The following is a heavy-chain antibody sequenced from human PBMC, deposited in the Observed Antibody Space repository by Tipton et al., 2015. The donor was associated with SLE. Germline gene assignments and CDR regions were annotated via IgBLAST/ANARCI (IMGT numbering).Heavy chain of an antibody. D-gene: IGHD1-7*01. CDR2: VSFSRTV. J-gene: IGHJ4*02. Sequence: TLSLTCTVSGGSIRSSSSYWGWIRQPPGKGLQWIGSVSFSRTVDYDPSLTSRISVSLDTSKKQLSLKLASVTAADTAAYYCVRHQSGTMESVWGQGTLVIVSS. V-gene: IGHV4-39*07. CDR3: VRHQSGTMESV. CDR1: GGSIRSSSSY.